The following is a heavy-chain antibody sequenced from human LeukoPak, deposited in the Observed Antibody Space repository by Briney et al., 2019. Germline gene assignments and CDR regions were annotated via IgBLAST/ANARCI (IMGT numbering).Heavy chain of an antibody. D-gene: IGHD6-13*01. CDR2: IYYSGTT. Sequence: PSETLSLTCTVSGGSISSSSYYWAWIRQPPGKGLEWIGSIYYSGTTYYNSSLRSRVTISADTSKNQFSLRLSSVSAADTAVYYCTRGENVAEAGLAYWGPGALVTVSS. CDR3: TRGENVAEAGLAY. CDR1: GGSISSSSYY. V-gene: IGHV4-39*01. J-gene: IGHJ4*02.